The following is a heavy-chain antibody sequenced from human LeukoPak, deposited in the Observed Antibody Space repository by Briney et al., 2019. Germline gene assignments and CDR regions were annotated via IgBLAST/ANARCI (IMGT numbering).Heavy chain of an antibody. V-gene: IGHV3-11*01. CDR3: ARSSYSSGWSGIDYYGMDV. CDR1: GFTFSDYY. Sequence: PGGSLRLSCAASGFTFSDYYMSWIRQAPGKGLEWVSYISSSGSTIYYADSVKGRFTISRDNAKNSLYLQMNSLRAEDTAVYYCARSSYSSGWSGIDYYGMDVWGQGTTVTVSS. D-gene: IGHD6-19*01. J-gene: IGHJ6*02. CDR2: ISSSGSTI.